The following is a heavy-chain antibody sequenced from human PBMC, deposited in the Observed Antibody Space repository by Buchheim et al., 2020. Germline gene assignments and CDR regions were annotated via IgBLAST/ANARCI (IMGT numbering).Heavy chain of an antibody. Sequence: EVQVLESGGGSVQRGGSLRLSCAASGFTFRMFAMSWVRQAPGKGLEWVSTITDSGGGTYYAESVKGRFTMSRDNAKNSLYLQMSSLRVEDTAVYYCARAGSVGSVDFWGQGTL. D-gene: IGHD3-10*01. CDR3: ARAGSVGSVDF. J-gene: IGHJ4*02. CDR1: GFTFRMFA. V-gene: IGHV3-23*01. CDR2: ITDSGGGT.